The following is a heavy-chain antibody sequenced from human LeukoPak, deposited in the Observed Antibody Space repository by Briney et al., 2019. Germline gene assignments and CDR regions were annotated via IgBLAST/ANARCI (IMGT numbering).Heavy chain of an antibody. V-gene: IGHV3-74*01. D-gene: IGHD3-10*01. CDR3: ARIGQGDLKNYYYGMDV. CDR1: EFTFSSYW. J-gene: IGHJ6*02. Sequence: PGGSLRLSCAASEFTFSSYWMHWVRQAPGKGLVWVSRINSDGSSTSYADSVKGRFTISRDNAKNTLYLQMNSLRAEDTAVYYCARIGQGDLKNYYYGMDVWGQGTTVTVSS. CDR2: INSDGSST.